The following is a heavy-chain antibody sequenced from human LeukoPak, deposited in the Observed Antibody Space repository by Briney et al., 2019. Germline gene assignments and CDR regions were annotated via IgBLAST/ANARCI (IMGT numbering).Heavy chain of an antibody. CDR1: GYTFTRYY. V-gene: IGHV1-46*01. CDR3: ARRSGSYSGTRYYYYYMDV. Sequence: ASVKVSCKAFGYTFTRYYMHWVRQAPGQGPEWMGVISPSGGSTTYAQKFQGRVTLTRDMSTSTDYLELSSLRSEDTAVYYCARRSGSYSGTRYYYYYMDVWGKGTTVTVSS. D-gene: IGHD1-26*01. CDR2: ISPSGGST. J-gene: IGHJ6*03.